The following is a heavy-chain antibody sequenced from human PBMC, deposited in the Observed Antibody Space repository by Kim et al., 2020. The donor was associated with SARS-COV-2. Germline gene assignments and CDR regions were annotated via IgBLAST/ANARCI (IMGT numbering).Heavy chain of an antibody. CDR3: AKGGRVVVPAATDY. V-gene: IGHV3-30*18. Sequence: GGSLRLSCAASGFTFSSYGMHWVRQAPGKGLEWVAVISYDGSNKYYADSVKGRFTISRDNSKNTLYLQMNSLRAEDTAVYYCAKGGRVVVPAATDYLGQG. CDR2: ISYDGSNK. J-gene: IGHJ4*02. CDR1: GFTFSSYG. D-gene: IGHD2-2*01.